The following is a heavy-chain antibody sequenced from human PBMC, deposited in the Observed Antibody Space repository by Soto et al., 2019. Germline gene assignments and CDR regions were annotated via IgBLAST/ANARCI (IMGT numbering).Heavy chain of an antibody. D-gene: IGHD5-12*01. Sequence: ESGGGLVPPGGSLRLSCAASGFTFSRYAMNWVRQAPGKGLEWVSYINHDSGTIYYADSVKGRFTISRDNANNLLSLQMNSLRAEDTAVYYCARDRGYTGYDFAYWGQGTLVTVSS. V-gene: IGHV3-48*01. CDR2: INHDSGTI. CDR3: ARDRGYTGYDFAY. J-gene: IGHJ4*02. CDR1: GFTFSRYA.